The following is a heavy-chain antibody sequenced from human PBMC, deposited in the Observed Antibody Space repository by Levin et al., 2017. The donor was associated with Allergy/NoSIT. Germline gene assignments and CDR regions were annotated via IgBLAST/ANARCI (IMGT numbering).Heavy chain of an antibody. V-gene: IGHV4-59*01. Sequence: PSETLSLTCTVSGGSISSYYWSWIRQPPGKGLEWIGCMYYSGNTKYNPSLKSRVTISLDTSKNQFSLKLSSVTAADTAVYYCVRDRVILGDTNYYYGMDVWGQGTTVTVSS. J-gene: IGHJ6*02. CDR3: VRDRVILGDTNYYYGMDV. CDR1: GGSISSYY. D-gene: IGHD1-26*01. CDR2: MYYSGNT.